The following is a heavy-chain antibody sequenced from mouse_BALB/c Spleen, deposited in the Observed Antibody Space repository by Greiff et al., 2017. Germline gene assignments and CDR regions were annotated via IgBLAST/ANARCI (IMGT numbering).Heavy chain of an antibody. Sequence: QVQLQQSGAELVKPGASVKLSCKASGYTFTEYTIHWVKQRSGQGLEWIGWFYPGSGSIKYNEKFKDNATVTADKSSSTVYMELSRLTSEDSAVYFCARHEDLYDGYFYYAMDYWGQGTSVTVAS. CDR3: ARHEDLYDGYFYYAMDY. J-gene: IGHJ4*01. CDR1: GYTFTEYT. D-gene: IGHD2-3*01. CDR2: FYPGSGSI. V-gene: IGHV1-62-2*01.